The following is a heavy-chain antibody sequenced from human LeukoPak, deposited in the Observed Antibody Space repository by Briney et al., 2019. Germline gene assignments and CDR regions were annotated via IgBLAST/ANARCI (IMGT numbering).Heavy chain of an antibody. CDR2: ISDSGGST. CDR1: GFTFSSYA. D-gene: IGHD6-19*01. CDR3: AKGDGYSSGWIDY. J-gene: IGHJ4*02. Sequence: GASLRLSCAASGFTFSSYAMSWVRQAPGKGLEWVSAISDSGGSTYYADSVKGRFTISRDNSKNTLYLQMNSLRAEDTAVYYCAKGDGYSSGWIDYWGQGTLVTVSS. V-gene: IGHV3-23*01.